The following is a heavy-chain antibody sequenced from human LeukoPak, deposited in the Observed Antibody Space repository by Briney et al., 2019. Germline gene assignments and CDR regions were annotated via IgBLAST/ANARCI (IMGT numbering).Heavy chain of an antibody. D-gene: IGHD1-26*01. Sequence: GGSLRLSCAASGFTFSSYAMSWVRQAPGKGLEWVSAISGSGGSTYYADSVKGRFTISRDNSKNTLYLQMNSLRAEDTAVYYCAKPINLMSRWELLFAAFDIWGQGTMVTVSS. CDR2: ISGSGGST. V-gene: IGHV3-23*01. J-gene: IGHJ3*02. CDR1: GFTFSSYA. CDR3: AKPINLMSRWELLFAAFDI.